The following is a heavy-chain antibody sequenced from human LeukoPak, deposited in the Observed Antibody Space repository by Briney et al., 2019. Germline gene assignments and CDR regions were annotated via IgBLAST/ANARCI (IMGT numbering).Heavy chain of an antibody. Sequence: PGGSLRLSCTASGFTFNRDWTAWVRQAPGKGLEWVANIKEDGSEKYYVDSVRGRFTISRDNAKNSLYLQMNSLRAEDTAVYYCARDLYSQYWGQGTLVTVSS. D-gene: IGHD2-21*01. CDR2: IKEDGSEK. J-gene: IGHJ4*02. CDR1: GFTFNRDW. CDR3: ARDLYSQY. V-gene: IGHV3-7*01.